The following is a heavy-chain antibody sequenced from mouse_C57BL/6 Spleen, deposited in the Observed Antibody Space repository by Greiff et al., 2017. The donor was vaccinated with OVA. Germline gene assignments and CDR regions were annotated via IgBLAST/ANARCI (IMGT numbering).Heavy chain of an antibody. CDR2: FYPGSGSI. D-gene: IGHD1-1*01. CDR3: ARHESVYGSSYLAWFAY. Sequence: QVQLQQSGAELVKPGASVKLSCKASGYTFTEYTIHWVKQRSGQGLEWIGWFYPGSGSIKYNEKFKDKATLTADKSSSTVYMELSRLTSEDSAVYFCARHESVYGSSYLAWFAYWGQGTLVTVSA. J-gene: IGHJ3*01. CDR1: GYTFTEYT. V-gene: IGHV1-62-2*01.